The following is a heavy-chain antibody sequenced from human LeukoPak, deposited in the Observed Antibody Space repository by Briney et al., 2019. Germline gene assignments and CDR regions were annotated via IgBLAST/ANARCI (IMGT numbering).Heavy chain of an antibody. V-gene: IGHV4-34*01. CDR3: ASDTVAGTG. D-gene: IGHD6-19*01. CDR1: GGSFSGYY. Sequence: PSETLSLTCAVFGGSFSGYYWSWIRQPPGKGLEWIGEINHSGITNYNPSLKSRVTISADTSKNQFSLKLSSVTAADTSVHYCASDTVAGTGWGQGTLVTVSS. J-gene: IGHJ4*02. CDR2: INHSGIT.